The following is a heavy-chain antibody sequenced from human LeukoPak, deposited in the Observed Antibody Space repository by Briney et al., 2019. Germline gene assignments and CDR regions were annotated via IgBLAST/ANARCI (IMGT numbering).Heavy chain of an antibody. J-gene: IGHJ5*01. Sequence: ASVKVSCKASGYTFTGYYMHWVRQAPGQGLEWMGWINPNSGGTNYAQKFQGRVTMTRDTSTSTVYMELSSLRSGDTAVYYCAREGNWYDYWGQGTLVTVSS. CDR1: GYTFTGYY. V-gene: IGHV1-2*02. CDR3: AREGNWYDY. CDR2: INPNSGGT.